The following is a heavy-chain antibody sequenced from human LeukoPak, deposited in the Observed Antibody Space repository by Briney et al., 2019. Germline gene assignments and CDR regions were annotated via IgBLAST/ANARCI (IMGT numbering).Heavy chain of an antibody. V-gene: IGHV1-8*01. J-gene: IGHJ3*02. Sequence: VASVKVSCKASGYTFTSYDINWVRQATGQGPEWMGWMNPNSGNTGYAQKFQGRVTMTRNTSISTAYMELSSLRSEDTAVYYCARDWQQLVGCAFDIWGQGTMVTVSS. D-gene: IGHD6-13*01. CDR1: GYTFTSYD. CDR2: MNPNSGNT. CDR3: ARDWQQLVGCAFDI.